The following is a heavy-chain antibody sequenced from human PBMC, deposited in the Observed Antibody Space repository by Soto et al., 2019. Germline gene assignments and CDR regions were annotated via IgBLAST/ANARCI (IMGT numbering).Heavy chain of an antibody. J-gene: IGHJ4*02. CDR1: GFTFSSYG. CDR3: AKDLLGRGTYYYDSSVSLVDY. D-gene: IGHD3-22*01. Sequence: ALRLSCSASGFTFSSYGMNWVRQAPGKGLEWVAVISYDGSNKYYADSVKGRFTISRDNSKNTLYLQMNSLRAEDTAVYYCAKDLLGRGTYYYDSSVSLVDYWGQGTLVPVSS. CDR2: ISYDGSNK. V-gene: IGHV3-30*18.